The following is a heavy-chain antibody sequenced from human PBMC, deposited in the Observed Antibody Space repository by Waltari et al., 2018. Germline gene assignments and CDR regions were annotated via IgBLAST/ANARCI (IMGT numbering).Heavy chain of an antibody. CDR3: AKPSYDFWSGYYTAGADY. J-gene: IGHJ4*02. CDR2: ISGSGGST. Sequence: EVQLVESGGGLVQPGGSLRLSCAASGFTFSSYAMSWVRQAPGKGLEWVSAISGSGGSTYYADSVKGRFTSSRDNSKNTLYLQMNSLRAEDTAVYYCAKPSYDFWSGYYTAGADYWGQGTLVTVSS. D-gene: IGHD3-3*01. V-gene: IGHV3-23*04. CDR1: GFTFSSYA.